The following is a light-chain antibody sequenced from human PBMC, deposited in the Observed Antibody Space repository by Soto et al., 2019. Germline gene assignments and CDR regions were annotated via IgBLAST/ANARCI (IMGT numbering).Light chain of an antibody. J-gene: IGKJ4*01. CDR2: GAS. CDR3: HHYGFSPT. CDR1: QSVSSNN. Sequence: EIVLTQSPGTLSLSPGEGATLSCRASQSVSSNNLAWYQQKPGRAPRLLIFGASNRASDIPHRFSGSGSGTDFTLTINRLEPEDFAVYYCHHYGFSPTFGGGTKVEIK. V-gene: IGKV3-20*01.